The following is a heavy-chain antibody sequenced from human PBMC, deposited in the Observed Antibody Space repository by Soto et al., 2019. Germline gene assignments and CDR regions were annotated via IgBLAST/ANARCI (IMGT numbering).Heavy chain of an antibody. V-gene: IGHV3-53*01. CDR2: IYSGGST. D-gene: IGHD6-13*01. Sequence: EVQLVESGGGLIQPGGSLRLSCAASGFTVSSNYMSWVRQAPGKGLEWVSVIYSGGSTYYADSVKGRFTISRDNSKNTLYLQMNSLRAEDTAVYYCARRRSYSSSWYHYYYYGMDVWGQGTTVTVSS. CDR3: ARRRSYSSSWYHYYYYGMDV. CDR1: GFTVSSNY. J-gene: IGHJ6*02.